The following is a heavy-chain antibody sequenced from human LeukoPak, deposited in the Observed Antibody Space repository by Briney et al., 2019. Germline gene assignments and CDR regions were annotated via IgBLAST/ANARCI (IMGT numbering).Heavy chain of an antibody. J-gene: IGHJ4*02. V-gene: IGHV4-59*01. CDR2: IYYSGST. CDR3: AGVVRPYYFDY. CDR1: GGSISSYY. Sequence: KASETLSLTCTVCGGSISSYYWSWIRQPPGKGLEWIGHIYYSGSTNYNPSLKSRVTISVDTSKNQFSLKLSSVTAADTAVYYCAGVVRPYYFDYWGQGTLVTVSS. D-gene: IGHD3-22*01.